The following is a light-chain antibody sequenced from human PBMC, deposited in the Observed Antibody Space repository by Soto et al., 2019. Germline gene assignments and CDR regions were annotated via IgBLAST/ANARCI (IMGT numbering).Light chain of an antibody. J-gene: IGKJ5*01. Sequence: EIVLTQSPGTLSLSPGERATLTCRASQSVSSSYLAWYQQKSGRAPRLLIYAISSRATGIPDRFSGSGSGTDFTLTISRLEPEDFATYYCQQLNSYPITFGQGTRLEIK. CDR2: AIS. CDR1: QSVSSSY. CDR3: QQLNSYPIT. V-gene: IGKV3D-20*02.